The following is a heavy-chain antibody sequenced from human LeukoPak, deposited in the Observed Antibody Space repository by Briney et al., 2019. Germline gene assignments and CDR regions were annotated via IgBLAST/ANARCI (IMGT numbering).Heavy chain of an antibody. J-gene: IGHJ3*02. CDR3: ATGIMGATNVDAFDI. CDR1: GYTFTGYY. Sequence: ASVKVPCKASGYTFTGYYMHWVRQAPGQGLEWMGWINPNSGGTNYAQKFQGRVTMTRDTSISTAYMELSRLRSDDTAVYYCATGIMGATNVDAFDIWGQGTMVTVSS. CDR2: INPNSGGT. V-gene: IGHV1-2*02. D-gene: IGHD1-26*01.